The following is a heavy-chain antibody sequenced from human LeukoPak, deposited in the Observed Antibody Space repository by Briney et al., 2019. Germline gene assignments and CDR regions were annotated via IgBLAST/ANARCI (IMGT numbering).Heavy chain of an antibody. D-gene: IGHD3-22*01. CDR1: GFTFNSYA. Sequence: GGSLRLSCAASGFTFNSYAMNWVRQAPGRGLEWVSAISGSGHSTYYADSVKGRFSISRDNSKNTLYLQMNSLRAEDTAIHYCAKVRMITMIAYDAFDIWGQGSMVTVSS. J-gene: IGHJ3*02. V-gene: IGHV3-23*01. CDR2: ISGSGHST. CDR3: AKVRMITMIAYDAFDI.